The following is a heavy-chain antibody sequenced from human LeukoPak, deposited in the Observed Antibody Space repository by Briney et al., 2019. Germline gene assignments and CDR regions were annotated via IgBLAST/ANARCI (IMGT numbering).Heavy chain of an antibody. J-gene: IGHJ4*02. Sequence: PSETLSLTCTVSGGSISSSSYYWGWICQPPGKGLEWIGSIYYSGITYYNPSLKSRVTISVDTSKNQFSLKLSSVTAADTAVYYCARDHYCSGGSCYSGVWGQGTLVTVSS. D-gene: IGHD2-15*01. CDR2: IYYSGIT. V-gene: IGHV4-39*07. CDR1: GGSISSSSYY. CDR3: ARDHYCSGGSCYSGV.